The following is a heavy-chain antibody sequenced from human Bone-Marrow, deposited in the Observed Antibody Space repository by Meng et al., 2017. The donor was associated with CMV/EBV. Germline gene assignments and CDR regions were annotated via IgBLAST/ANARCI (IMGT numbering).Heavy chain of an antibody. V-gene: IGHV3-21*01. CDR2: ISSSSSYI. Sequence: GGSLRLSCAASGFTFDDYAMHWVRQAPGKGLEWVSSISSSSSYIYYADSVKGRFTISRDNAKNSLYLQMSSLRAEDTAVYYCARPSYSSSWYQFDYWGQGTLVTVSS. J-gene: IGHJ4*02. CDR3: ARPSYSSSWYQFDY. CDR1: GFTFDDYA. D-gene: IGHD6-13*01.